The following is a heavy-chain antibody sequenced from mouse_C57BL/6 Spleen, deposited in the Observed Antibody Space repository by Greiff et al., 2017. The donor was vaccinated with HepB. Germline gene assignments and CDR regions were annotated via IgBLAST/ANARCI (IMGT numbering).Heavy chain of an antibody. V-gene: IGHV5-9-1*02. CDR2: ISSGGDYI. CDR1: GFTFSSYA. Sequence: EVKVVESGEGLVKPGGSLKLSCAASGFTFSSYAMSWVRQTPEKRLEWVAYISSGGDYIYYADTVKGRFTISRDNARNTLDLQLSSLKSEDTAMYYCTRDRHYAMDYWGQGTSVTVSS. J-gene: IGHJ4*01. CDR3: TRDRHYAMDY.